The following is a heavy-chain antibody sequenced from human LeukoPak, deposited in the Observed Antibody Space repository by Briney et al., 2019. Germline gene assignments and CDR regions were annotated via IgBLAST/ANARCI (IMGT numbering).Heavy chain of an antibody. CDR3: VGSGGRGQNWFDP. D-gene: IGHD2-15*01. CDR1: GFTFSGYA. J-gene: IGHJ5*02. CDR2: ISYDGSNK. Sequence: GGSLRLSCAASGFTFSGYAMHWVRQAPGKGLEWVAVISYDGSNKYYADSVKGRFTISRDNSKNTLYLQMNSLRAEDTAVYYCVGSGGRGQNWFDPWGQGTLVTVSS. V-gene: IGHV3-30-3*01.